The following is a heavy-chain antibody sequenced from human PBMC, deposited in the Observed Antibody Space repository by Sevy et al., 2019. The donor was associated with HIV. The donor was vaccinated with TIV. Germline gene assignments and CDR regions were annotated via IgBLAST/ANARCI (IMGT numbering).Heavy chain of an antibody. CDR3: ARQRYCSSTSCYYVDY. Sequence: SETLSLTCAVSGYSISSGYYWGWIRQPPGKGLEWIGSIYHSGSTYYNPSLKSRVTISVDTSKNQFSLKLSSVTAADTAVYYCARQRYCSSTSCYYVDYWGQGTLVTVSS. CDR1: GYSISSGYY. CDR2: IYHSGST. D-gene: IGHD2-2*01. V-gene: IGHV4-38-2*01. J-gene: IGHJ4*02.